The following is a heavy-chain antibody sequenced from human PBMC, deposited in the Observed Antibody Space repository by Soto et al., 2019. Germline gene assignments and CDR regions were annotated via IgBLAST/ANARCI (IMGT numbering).Heavy chain of an antibody. J-gene: IGHJ6*03. CDR1: GYSFTSYC. CDR3: ARLSSYYYYYLDV. CDR2: IYPGDSDT. D-gene: IGHD2-2*01. V-gene: IGHV5-51*01. Sequence: GESLKFSGKGSGYSFTSYCIGCVRQMPGKGLEWMGIIYPGDSDTRYSPSFQGQVTISADKSISTAYLQWSSLKASDTALYYCARLSSYYYYYLDVWGKGTTVTVSS.